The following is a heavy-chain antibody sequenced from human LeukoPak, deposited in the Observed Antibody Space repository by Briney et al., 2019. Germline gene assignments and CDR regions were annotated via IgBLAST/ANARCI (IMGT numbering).Heavy chain of an antibody. CDR1: GFTFGGYG. CDR3: TRYNNDHFDY. V-gene: IGHV3-33*01. D-gene: IGHD1-14*01. J-gene: IGHJ4*02. Sequence: GGSLRLSCAGSGFTFGGYGMHWFRQSPGKGLEWVAVIAYDGSRAFYADSVKGRFTISRDNSKNTMSVQMDDLRAEDTAVYYCTRYNNDHFDYWGQGTLVTVSS. CDR2: IAYDGSRA.